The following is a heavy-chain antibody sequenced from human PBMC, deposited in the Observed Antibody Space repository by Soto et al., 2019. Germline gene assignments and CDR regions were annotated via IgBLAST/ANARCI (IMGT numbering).Heavy chain of an antibody. J-gene: IGHJ4*02. CDR3: ASLQVPGNFDY. V-gene: IGHV4-39*01. CDR2: IYYSGDT. Sequence: QLQLQESGPGLVKPSETLSLTCTVSGGSIRSSNYYWAWVRQPPGKGLEWIANIYYSGDTYFHPSLRKRLTVSVDTSKTQFSLKLSSLTAADTAMYYCASLQVPGNFDYWGQGTLVTVSS. D-gene: IGHD6-13*01. CDR1: GGSIRSSNYY.